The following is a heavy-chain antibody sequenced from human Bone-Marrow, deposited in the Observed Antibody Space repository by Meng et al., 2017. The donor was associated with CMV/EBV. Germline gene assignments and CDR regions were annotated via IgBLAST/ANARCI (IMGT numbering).Heavy chain of an antibody. V-gene: IGHV4-34*01. CDR1: GGSFSGYF. Sequence: SETLSLTCAVYGGSFSGYFWSWIRQPPGKGLEWIGEIAHSGSTNYNPSLKSRATISVDTSKNQFSLKLSSVIAADTAVYYCARRQRGYRDWYFDLWGRDTLVTVSS. CDR2: IAHSGST. D-gene: IGHD5-18*01. J-gene: IGHJ2*01. CDR3: ARRQRGYRDWYFDL.